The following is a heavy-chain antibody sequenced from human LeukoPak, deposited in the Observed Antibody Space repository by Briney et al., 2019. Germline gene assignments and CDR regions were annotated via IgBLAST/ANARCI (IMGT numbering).Heavy chain of an antibody. Sequence: GGSLRLSCAASGFTFSSFEMNWVRQAPGKGLEWVSYISGSGATIYYADSVKGRFTISRDNAKRSVYLQLNSLRVEDTAVYYCARDGATIGGALDIWGQGTMVTVSS. D-gene: IGHD1-26*01. CDR1: GFTFSSFE. CDR2: ISGSGATI. J-gene: IGHJ3*02. CDR3: ARDGATIGGALDI. V-gene: IGHV3-48*03.